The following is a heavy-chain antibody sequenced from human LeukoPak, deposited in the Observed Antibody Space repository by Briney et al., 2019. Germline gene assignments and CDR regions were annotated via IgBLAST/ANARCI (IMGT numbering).Heavy chain of an antibody. CDR2: IYYSGST. V-gene: IGHV4-59*12. Sequence: KPSETLSLTCTVSGGSISSYYWSWIRQPPGKGLEWIGYIYYSGSTNYNPSLKSRVTISVDTSKNQFSLKLSSVTAADTAVYYCASNYYDSGEYNWFDPWGQGTLVTVSS. CDR3: ASNYYDSGEYNWFDP. D-gene: IGHD3-22*01. J-gene: IGHJ5*02. CDR1: GGSISSYY.